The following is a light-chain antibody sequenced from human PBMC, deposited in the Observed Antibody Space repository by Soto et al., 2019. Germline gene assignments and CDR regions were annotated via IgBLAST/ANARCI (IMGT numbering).Light chain of an antibody. CDR3: QKYNSAPPA. J-gene: IGKJ4*01. Sequence: DIQMTQSPSSLSASVGDRVTITCRASQDISTYLAWYQQKPGKVPSLLIYAASNLRSGVPSRFSGSGSGTYFTLTISSLQPEDVATYYCQKYNSAPPAFGGGTKVEIK. CDR2: AAS. V-gene: IGKV1-27*01. CDR1: QDISTY.